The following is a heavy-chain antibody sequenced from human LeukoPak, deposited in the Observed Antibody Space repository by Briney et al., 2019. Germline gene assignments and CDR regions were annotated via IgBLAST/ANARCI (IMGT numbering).Heavy chain of an antibody. CDR2: ISGSGGST. CDR3: AKTAARAYGSYYYYMDV. CDR1: GFTFSSYA. Sequence: GGSLRLSCAASGFTFSSYAMSWVRQAPGKGLEWVSAISGSGGSTYYADSVKGRFTISRDNSKNTLYLQMNSLRAEDTAVFYCAKTAARAYGSYYYYMDVWGKGTTVTVSS. D-gene: IGHD6-25*01. J-gene: IGHJ6*03. V-gene: IGHV3-23*01.